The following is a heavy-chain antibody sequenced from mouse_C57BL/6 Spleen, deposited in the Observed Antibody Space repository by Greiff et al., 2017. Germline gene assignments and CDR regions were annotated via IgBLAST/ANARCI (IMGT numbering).Heavy chain of an antibody. Sequence: QVQLQQPGAELVMPGASVKLSCKASGYTFTSYWMHWVKQRPGQGLEWIGEIDPSDSYTNYNQKFKGKSTLTVDKSSSTAYMQLSSLTSEDSAVYYCARRSGGGFDYWGQGTTLTVSS. D-gene: IGHD1-1*02. CDR1: GYTFTSYW. CDR3: ARRSGGGFDY. J-gene: IGHJ2*01. V-gene: IGHV1-69*01. CDR2: IDPSDSYT.